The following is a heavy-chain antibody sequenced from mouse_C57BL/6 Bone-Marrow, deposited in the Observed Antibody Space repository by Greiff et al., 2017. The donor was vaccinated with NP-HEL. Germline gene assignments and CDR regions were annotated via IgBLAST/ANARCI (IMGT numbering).Heavy chain of an antibody. CDR3: VKLGLRYAMDY. CDR2: IRSKSNNYAT. V-gene: IGHV10-1*01. CDR1: GFSFNTYA. D-gene: IGHD4-1*01. Sequence: EVMLVESGGGLVQPKGSLKLSCAASGFSFNTYAMNWVRQAPGKGLEWVARIRSKSNNYATYYADSVKDRFTISRDDSESMLYLQMNNLKTEDTAMYYCVKLGLRYAMDYWGQGTSVTVSS. J-gene: IGHJ4*01.